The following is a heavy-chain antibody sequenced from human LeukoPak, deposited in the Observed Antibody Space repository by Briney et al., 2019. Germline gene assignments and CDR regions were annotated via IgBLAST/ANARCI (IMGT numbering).Heavy chain of an antibody. CDR3: SVNYCSGGSCYML. D-gene: IGHD2-15*01. CDR2: IRSKANSYAT. Sequence: QPGGSLRLSCAASGFTFSSYEMNWVRQASGKGLEWVGRIRSKANSYATAYAASVKGRFTISRDDSKNTAYLQMNSLKTEDTAVYYCSVNYCSGGSCYMLWGQGTLVTVSS. CDR1: GFTFSSYE. J-gene: IGHJ4*02. V-gene: IGHV3-73*01.